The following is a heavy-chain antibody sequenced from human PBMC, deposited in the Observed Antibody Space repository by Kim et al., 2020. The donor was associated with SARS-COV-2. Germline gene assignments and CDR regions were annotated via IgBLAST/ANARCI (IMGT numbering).Heavy chain of an antibody. Sequence: EYAASVKGRFTISRDDSKSIAYLQMNSLKTEDTAVYYCTRALIAAAGTDYWGQGTLVTVSS. CDR3: TRALIAAAGTDY. D-gene: IGHD6-13*01. J-gene: IGHJ4*02. V-gene: IGHV3-49*02.